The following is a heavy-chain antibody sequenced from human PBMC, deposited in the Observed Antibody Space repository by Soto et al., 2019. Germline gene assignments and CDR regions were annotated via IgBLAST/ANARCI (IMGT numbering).Heavy chain of an antibody. V-gene: IGHV1-69*12. CDR1: GRTFSSYA. Sequence: QVQLVQSGAEVKKPGSSVKISCKASGRTFSSYAISRVRQAPGEGLEWMGGIIPIFGTANYAQKFQGRVTITADESTSTAYMELSSLRSEDTAVYYCARLTLPHGMDVWGQGTTVTVSS. CDR3: ARLTLPHGMDV. J-gene: IGHJ6*02. CDR2: IIPIFGTA. D-gene: IGHD2-15*01.